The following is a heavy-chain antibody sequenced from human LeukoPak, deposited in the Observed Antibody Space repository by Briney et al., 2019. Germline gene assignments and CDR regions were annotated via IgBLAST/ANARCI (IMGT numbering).Heavy chain of an antibody. J-gene: IGHJ4*02. V-gene: IGHV4-31*03. Sequence: SQTLPLTCTVSGGSTSSGGYYWSWIRQHPGKGLEWIGNIYYSGSTYYNPSLESRVTISVDTSKNQFSLKLSSVTAADTAVYYCAARRGSYYYFDFWGQGTLVTVSS. D-gene: IGHD1-26*01. CDR3: AARRGSYYYFDF. CDR2: IYYSGST. CDR1: GGSTSSGGYY.